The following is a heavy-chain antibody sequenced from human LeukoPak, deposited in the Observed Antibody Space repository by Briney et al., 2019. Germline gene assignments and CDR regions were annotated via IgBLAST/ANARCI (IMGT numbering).Heavy chain of an antibody. CDR3: ARSTPYYYYMDV. V-gene: IGHV4-4*09. CDR1: GGSISSYY. Sequence: SETLSLTCTVSGGSISSYYWGWIRQPPGKGLEWIGYIYTSGSTNYNPSLKSRVTISVDTSKNQFSLKLSSVTAADTAVYYCARSTPYYYYMDVWGKGTTVTVSS. CDR2: IYTSGST. J-gene: IGHJ6*03.